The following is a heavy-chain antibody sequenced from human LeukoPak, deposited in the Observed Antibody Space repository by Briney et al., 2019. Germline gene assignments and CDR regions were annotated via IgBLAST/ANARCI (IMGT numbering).Heavy chain of an antibody. CDR1: GGSFSGYY. CDR3: ARFPYNWNWDHEAFDI. Sequence: SETLSLTCAVYGGSFSGYYWSWIRQPPGKGLEWIGEINHSGSTNYNPSLKSRVTISVDTSRNQFSLKLSSVTAADTAVYYCARFPYNWNWDHEAFDIWAKGQWSPSLQ. J-gene: IGHJ3*02. V-gene: IGHV4-34*01. D-gene: IGHD1-7*01. CDR2: INHSGST.